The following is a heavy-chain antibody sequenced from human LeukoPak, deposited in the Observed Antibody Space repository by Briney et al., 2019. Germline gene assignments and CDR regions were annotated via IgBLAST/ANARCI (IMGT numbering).Heavy chain of an antibody. Sequence: ASVKVSCKASGYTFTSNDINWVRQATGQGLEWMGWMNPNSGNTGYAQKFQGRVTMTRNTSISTAYMELSSLRSEDTAVYYCARPFPDSSGTFSYWGQGTLVTVSS. CDR3: ARPFPDSSGTFSY. CDR1: GYTFTSND. CDR2: MNPNSGNT. D-gene: IGHD3-22*01. V-gene: IGHV1-8*01. J-gene: IGHJ4*02.